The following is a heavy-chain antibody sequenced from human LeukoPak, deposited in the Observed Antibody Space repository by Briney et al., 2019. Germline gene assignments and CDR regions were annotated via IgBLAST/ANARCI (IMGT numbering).Heavy chain of an antibody. CDR2: IKSKTDGGTT. Sequence: GGALSPSCAPSGCTFFNASMIGVRQAPGRGLEWVGDIKSKTDGGTTDYAAPVKGKFTISRDDSNNTLYLQMNSLKTEDTALYYCTRDRSYGYWGQGTLVTVSS. CDR1: GCTFFNAS. J-gene: IGHJ4*02. V-gene: IGHV3-15*01. D-gene: IGHD3-10*01. CDR3: TRDRSYGY.